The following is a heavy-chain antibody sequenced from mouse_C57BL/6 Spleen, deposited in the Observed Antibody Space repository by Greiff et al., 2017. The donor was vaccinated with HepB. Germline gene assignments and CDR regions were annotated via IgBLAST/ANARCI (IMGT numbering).Heavy chain of an antibody. CDR1: GYTFTSYW. CDR3: ARDGDGSSFFDY. CDR2: IDPSDSET. D-gene: IGHD1-1*01. Sequence: VKLQQPGAELVRPGSLVKLSCKASGYTFTSYWMHWVKQRPIQGLEWIGNIDPSDSETHYNQKFKDKATLTVDKSSSTAYMQLSSLTSEDSAVYYCARDGDGSSFFDYWGQGTTLTVSS. V-gene: IGHV1-52*01. J-gene: IGHJ2*01.